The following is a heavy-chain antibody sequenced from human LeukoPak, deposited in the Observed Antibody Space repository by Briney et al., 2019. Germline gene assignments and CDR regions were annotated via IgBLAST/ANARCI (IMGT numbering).Heavy chain of an antibody. J-gene: IGHJ4*02. Sequence: GGSLRLSCAASGFTVSSNYMSWVRQAPGKGLEWVSVIYSGGSTYYADSVKGRFTISRDNSKNTLYLQMNSLRAEDTAVYYCARDHYYYDSSGAHFDYWGQGTLVTVSS. CDR1: GFTVSSNY. CDR3: ARDHYYYDSSGAHFDY. CDR2: IYSGGST. D-gene: IGHD3-22*01. V-gene: IGHV3-66*01.